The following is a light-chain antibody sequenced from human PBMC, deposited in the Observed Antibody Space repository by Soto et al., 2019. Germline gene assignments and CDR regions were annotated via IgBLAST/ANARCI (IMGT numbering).Light chain of an antibody. CDR2: WAS. CDR3: QQYYTTPLT. V-gene: IGKV4-1*01. Sequence: DIVMTQSPDYLSVSLGETATINCKSSQSVLFNSNNKNYIAWYQQKAGQSPRLLLYWASAREVGVPDRFSGSGSGTDFTLTITSLQAEDVAVYYCQQYYTTPLTFGGGTKVELK. J-gene: IGKJ4*01. CDR1: QSVLFNSNNKNY.